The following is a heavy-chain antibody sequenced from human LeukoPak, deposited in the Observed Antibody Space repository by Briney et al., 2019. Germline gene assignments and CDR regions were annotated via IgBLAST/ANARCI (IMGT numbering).Heavy chain of an antibody. J-gene: IGHJ4*02. CDR1: GGSISSGDYY. CDR2: IYYSGST. V-gene: IGHV4-30-4*08. Sequence: SETLSLTCTVSGGSISSGDYYWSWIRQPPGKGLEWIGYIYYSGSTYYNPSLKSRVTISVDTSKNQFSLKLSSVTAADTAVYYCARRLSEYCGGDCYAIDCWGQGTLVTVSS. CDR3: ARRLSEYCGGDCYAIDC. D-gene: IGHD2-21*01.